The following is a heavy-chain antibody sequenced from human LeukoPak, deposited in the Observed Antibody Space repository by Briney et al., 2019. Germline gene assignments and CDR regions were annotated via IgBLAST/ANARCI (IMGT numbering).Heavy chain of an antibody. V-gene: IGHV4-38-2*02. CDR2: INHSGST. Sequence: SETLSLTCSVSGYSISSGYYWAWMRQPPGKGLEWIGSINHSGSTYYNPSLKSRVTVSVDTSKNQFSLRLSSVTAADTAVYYCARVYSGYYNFDYWGQGTLVTVSS. CDR1: GYSISSGYY. J-gene: IGHJ4*02. D-gene: IGHD5-12*01. CDR3: ARVYSGYYNFDY.